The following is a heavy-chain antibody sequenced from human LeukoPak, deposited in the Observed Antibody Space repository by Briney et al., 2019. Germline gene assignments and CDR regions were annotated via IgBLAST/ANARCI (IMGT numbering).Heavy chain of an antibody. J-gene: IGHJ4*02. Sequence: LGGSLRLSCAASGFTFSSYSMNWVRQAPGKGLEWVSSISSSSSYMYYADSVKGRFTISRDNAKNSLYLQMNSLRAEDTAVYYCARDQLKTGSYFDYWGQGTLVTVSS. CDR2: ISSSSSYM. V-gene: IGHV3-21*01. CDR1: GFTFSSYS. D-gene: IGHD3-10*01. CDR3: ARDQLKTGSYFDY.